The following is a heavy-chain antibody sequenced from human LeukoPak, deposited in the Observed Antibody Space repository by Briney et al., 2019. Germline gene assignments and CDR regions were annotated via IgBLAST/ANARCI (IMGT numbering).Heavy chain of an antibody. CDR2: INTDGSST. V-gene: IGHV3-74*01. Sequence: GGSLRLSCAVSGFTFSTYWMHWVRRAPGKGLVWVSRINTDGSSTYYADSVKGRFTISRDNAKNTLYLQMNSLGAEDTAVYYCTRVGYCATTSCRTAFEIWGQGTMVTVSS. J-gene: IGHJ3*02. CDR1: GFTFSTYW. CDR3: TRVGYCATTSCRTAFEI. D-gene: IGHD2-2*01.